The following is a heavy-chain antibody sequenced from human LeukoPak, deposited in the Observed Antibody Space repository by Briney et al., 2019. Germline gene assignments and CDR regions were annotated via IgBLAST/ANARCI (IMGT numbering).Heavy chain of an antibody. CDR2: IIPIFGTA. CDR3: AREDGGTLGY. CDR1: GYIFTSYA. J-gene: IGHJ4*02. Sequence: GASVKVSCKASGYIFTSYAISWVRQAPGQGLEWMGGIIPIFGTANYAQKFQGRVTIAADESTSTAYMELSSLRSEDTAVYYCAREDGGTLGYWGQGTLVTVSS. V-gene: IGHV1-69*13. D-gene: IGHD4-23*01.